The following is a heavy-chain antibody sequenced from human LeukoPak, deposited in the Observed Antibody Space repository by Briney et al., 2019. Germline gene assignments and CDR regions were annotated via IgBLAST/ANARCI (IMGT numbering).Heavy chain of an antibody. CDR1: GYTFTSYG. CDR3: ARGIVKWLSSTYLY. CDR2: ISAYNGNT. D-gene: IGHD3-22*01. Sequence: ASVKVSCKASGYTFTSYGVSWVRQAPGQGLEWMGWISAYNGNTNYAQKLQGRVTMTTDTSTSTAYMELRSLRSDDTAVYYCARGIVKWLSSTYLYWGQGTLVTVSS. V-gene: IGHV1-18*01. J-gene: IGHJ4*02.